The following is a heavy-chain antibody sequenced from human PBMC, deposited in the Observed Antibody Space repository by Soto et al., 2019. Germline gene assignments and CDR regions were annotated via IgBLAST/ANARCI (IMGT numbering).Heavy chain of an antibody. CDR3: VKDWSGDKCPCLDV. Sequence: GGSLRLSCATSGFTFSNYAMTWVRQAPGEGLEWVSTISGGTTYYADSVKGRFTISRDNPKKTLELQMNSLRAEDTAVYYCVKDWSGDKCPCLDVWGQGTTVTVSS. CDR1: GFTFSNYA. D-gene: IGHD3-3*01. CDR2: ISGGTT. V-gene: IGHV3-23*01. J-gene: IGHJ6*02.